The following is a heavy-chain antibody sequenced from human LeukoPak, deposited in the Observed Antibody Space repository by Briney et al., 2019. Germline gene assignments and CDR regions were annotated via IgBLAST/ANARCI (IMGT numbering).Heavy chain of an antibody. CDR1: GGSISSYY. D-gene: IGHD6-13*01. CDR3: ARYPPGIAASDVQGFDY. V-gene: IGHV4-4*07. Sequence: SETLSLTCTVSGGSISSYYWMWIRQPAGKGLEWIGRIYSSGSTDYNPSLKSRVTMSVDTSKNQFSLKLSSVTAADTAVYYCARYPPGIAASDVQGFDYWGQGTLVTVSS. CDR2: IYSSGST. J-gene: IGHJ4*02.